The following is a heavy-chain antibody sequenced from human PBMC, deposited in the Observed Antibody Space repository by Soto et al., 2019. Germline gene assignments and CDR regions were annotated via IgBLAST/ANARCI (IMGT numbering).Heavy chain of an antibody. J-gene: IGHJ4*02. CDR3: ASTAHSSGWYSGGFDY. V-gene: IGHV4-59*01. D-gene: IGHD6-19*01. Sequence: QVQLQESGPGLVKPSETLSLTCTVSGGSISSYYWSWIRQPPGKGLEWIGYIYYSGSTNYNPSLKCRVPISVDTSKNRFSLKLSSVTAADPAVYYCASTAHSSGWYSGGFDYWGQGTLVTVSS. CDR1: GGSISSYY. CDR2: IYYSGST.